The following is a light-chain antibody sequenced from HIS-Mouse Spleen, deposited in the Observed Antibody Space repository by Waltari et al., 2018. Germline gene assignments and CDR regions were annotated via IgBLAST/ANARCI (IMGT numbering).Light chain of an antibody. J-gene: IGLJ2*01. CDR2: EVS. Sequence: QSALTQPPSASGSPGQSVTISCTGTSSDVGGYNYVSWYQQHPGKAPKLMIYEVSKRPSGVPVRCSGSKSGNTASLTVSGLQAEDEADYYCSSYAGSNNFNVVFGGGTKLTVL. CDR1: SSDVGGYNY. V-gene: IGLV2-8*01. CDR3: SSYAGSNNFNVV.